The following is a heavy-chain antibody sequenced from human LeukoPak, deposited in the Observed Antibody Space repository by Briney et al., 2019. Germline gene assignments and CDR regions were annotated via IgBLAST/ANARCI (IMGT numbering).Heavy chain of an antibody. CDR1: GFTFSSYA. Sequence: GGSLRLSCAASGFTFSSYAMHWVRQAPGKGLEWVAVISYDGSNKYYADSVKGRFTISRDNSKNTLYLQMNSLRAEDTAVYYCAKDIRATSGMDVWGQGTTVTVSS. J-gene: IGHJ6*02. V-gene: IGHV3-30-3*01. CDR2: ISYDGSNK. D-gene: IGHD2-2*02. CDR3: AKDIRATSGMDV.